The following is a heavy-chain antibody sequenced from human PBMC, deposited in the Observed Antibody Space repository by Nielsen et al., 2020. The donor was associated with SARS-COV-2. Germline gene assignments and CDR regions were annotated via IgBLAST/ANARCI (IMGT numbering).Heavy chain of an antibody. Sequence: SETLSLTCTVSGYSISSAYYWGWIRPTPGKGLEWIGSTYHSGSAYYNPYFKGRVTISVDTSKNQFSLNLSSVTAADTAVYYCARDGIAAAGTYFDYWGQGSLVTVSS. CDR2: TYHSGSA. J-gene: IGHJ4*02. V-gene: IGHV4-38-2*02. CDR3: ARDGIAAAGTYFDY. D-gene: IGHD6-13*01. CDR1: GYSISSAYY.